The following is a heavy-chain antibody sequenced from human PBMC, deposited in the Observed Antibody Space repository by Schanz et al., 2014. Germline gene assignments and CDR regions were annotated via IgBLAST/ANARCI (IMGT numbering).Heavy chain of an antibody. CDR2: ISVYTGNT. CDR3: ARDAADFYDILTEEDY. V-gene: IGHV1-18*01. J-gene: IGHJ4*02. Sequence: QVQLVQSGAEVKKPGASVRVSCKASGYTFTTYAMSWVRQAPGQGLEWVGWISVYTGNTKYGQKLQGRVTMTTATSTSTAYMELRSLRSDDTAVYYCARDAADFYDILTEEDYWGQGTLVTVSS. D-gene: IGHD3-9*01. CDR1: GYTFTTYA.